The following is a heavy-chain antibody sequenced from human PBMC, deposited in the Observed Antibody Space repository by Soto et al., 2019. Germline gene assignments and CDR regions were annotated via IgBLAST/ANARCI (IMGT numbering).Heavy chain of an antibody. Sequence: EVQLLDSGGGLVQPGGSLRLSCEASGFPFNTFAMSWVRQAPGKGLEWVSGISGSGDRTHYIDSVKGRFTISRDNFKNMVYLQMNSLRADDTAVYYCAKASTYEYVWGSYRYYFNYWGPGTLVTVSS. V-gene: IGHV3-23*01. J-gene: IGHJ4*02. CDR1: GFPFNTFA. D-gene: IGHD3-16*02. CDR3: AKASTYEYVWGSYRYYFNY. CDR2: ISGSGDRT.